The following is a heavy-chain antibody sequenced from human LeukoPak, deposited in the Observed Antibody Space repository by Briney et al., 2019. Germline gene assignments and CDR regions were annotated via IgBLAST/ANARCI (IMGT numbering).Heavy chain of an antibody. CDR1: GFTFSNYW. D-gene: IGHD6-13*01. Sequence: GGSLRLSCAASGFTFSNYWMHWVRQAPGKGLVWVSGISWNSGSIGYADSVKGRFTISRDNAKNSLYLQMNSLRAEDMALYYCAKDSSSWYSYFDYWGQGTLVTVSS. CDR3: AKDSSSWYSYFDY. J-gene: IGHJ4*02. V-gene: IGHV3-9*03. CDR2: ISWNSGSI.